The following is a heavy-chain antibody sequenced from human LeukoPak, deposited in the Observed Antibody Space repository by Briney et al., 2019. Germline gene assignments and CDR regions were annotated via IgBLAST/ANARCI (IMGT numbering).Heavy chain of an antibody. J-gene: IGHJ4*02. CDR3: AKDVSRLGELSPSLFDY. CDR1: GFTFGSYA. D-gene: IGHD3-16*02. CDR2: ISGSGGST. Sequence: PGGSLRLSCAASGFTFGSYAMSWVRQAPGKGLEWVSAISGSGGSTYYADSVKGRFTISRDNSKNTLYLQMNSLRAEDTAVYYCAKDVSRLGELSPSLFDYWGQGTLVTVSS. V-gene: IGHV3-23*01.